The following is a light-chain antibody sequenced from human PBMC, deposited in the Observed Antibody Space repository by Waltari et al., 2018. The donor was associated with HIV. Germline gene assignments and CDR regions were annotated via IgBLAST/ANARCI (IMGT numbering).Light chain of an antibody. J-gene: IGKJ1*01. CDR3: QQTYTNMWT. Sequence: DIQLTQSPSSLSASVGDRVTITCRASQSISTYLNWYQQKPGKAPKLLIYAASYLQSGDPSRFSGSGSGTDFTLTITVLQPEDFATYHCQQTYTNMWTFGQGTKVEIK. CDR2: AAS. CDR1: QSISTY. V-gene: IGKV1-39*01.